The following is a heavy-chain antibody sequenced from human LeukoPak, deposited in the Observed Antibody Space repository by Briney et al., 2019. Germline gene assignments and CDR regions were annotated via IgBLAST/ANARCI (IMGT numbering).Heavy chain of an antibody. CDR2: IRYDGSNK. CDR3: AKDRMNYYDSSGSEFDY. J-gene: IGHJ4*02. CDR1: GFTFSSYG. V-gene: IGHV3-30*02. D-gene: IGHD3-22*01. Sequence: PGGSLRLSCEASGFTFSSYGMHWVRQAPGKGLEWVAFIRYDGSNKYYADSVKGRFTISRDNSKNTLYLQMNSLRAEDTAVYYCAKDRMNYYDSSGSEFDYWGQGTLVTVSS.